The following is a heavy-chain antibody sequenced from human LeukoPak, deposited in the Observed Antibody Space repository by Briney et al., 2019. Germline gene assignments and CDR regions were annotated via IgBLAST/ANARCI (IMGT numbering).Heavy chain of an antibody. V-gene: IGHV1-69*13. D-gene: IGHD2-15*01. J-gene: IGHJ4*02. CDR3: ARDSCSGGSCFNDY. CDR1: GGTFSSYA. CDR2: IIPIFGTA. Sequence: SVKIPCKASGGTFSSYAISWVRQAPGQGLEWMGGIIPIFGTANYAQKFQGRVTITADESTSTAYMELSSLRSEDTAVYYCARDSCSGGSCFNDYWGQGTLVTVSS.